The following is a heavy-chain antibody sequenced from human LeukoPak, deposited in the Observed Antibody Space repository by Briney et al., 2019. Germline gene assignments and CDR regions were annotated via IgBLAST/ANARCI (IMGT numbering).Heavy chain of an antibody. CDR2: ISGSGGST. Sequence: PGGSLRLSCAASGFTFSSYAMSWVRQAPGKGLEWVSAISGSGGSTYYADSVKGRFTISRDNSKNTLYLQMNSLRAEDTAVYYCAKESYYDSSGYFPVGFAFDIWGQGRMATVSS. V-gene: IGHV3-23*01. CDR1: GFTFSSYA. D-gene: IGHD3-22*01. CDR3: AKESYYDSSGYFPVGFAFDI. J-gene: IGHJ3*02.